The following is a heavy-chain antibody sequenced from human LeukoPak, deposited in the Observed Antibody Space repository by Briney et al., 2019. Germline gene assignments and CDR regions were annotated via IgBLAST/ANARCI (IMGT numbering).Heavy chain of an antibody. CDR1: GYIFTYYY. CDR2: IHPNTSDT. V-gene: IGHV1-2*02. J-gene: IGHJ4*02. Sequence: ASVKVSCKASGYIFTYYYMQWFRQAPGQGPEWMGWIHPNTSDTRYAQKFQGRVTMTRDTSISTAYLEVSRLTSDDTAIYYCGRPHSSSSGTDYWGQGTLVTVSS. D-gene: IGHD6-6*01. CDR3: GRPHSSSSGTDY.